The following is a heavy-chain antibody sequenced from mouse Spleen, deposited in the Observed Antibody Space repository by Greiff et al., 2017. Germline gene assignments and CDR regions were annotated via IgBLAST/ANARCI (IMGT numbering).Heavy chain of an antibody. V-gene: IGHV5-6*01. CDR1: GFTFSSYG. CDR3: ARQGDVGYFDY. J-gene: IGHJ2*01. Sequence: EVKLQESGGDLVKPGGSLKLSCAASGFTFSSYGMSWVRQTPDKRLEWVATISSGGSYTYYPDSVKGRFTISRDNAKNTLYLQMSSLKSEDTAMYYCARQGDVGYFDYWGQGTTLTVSS. D-gene: IGHD3-3*01. CDR2: ISSGGSYT.